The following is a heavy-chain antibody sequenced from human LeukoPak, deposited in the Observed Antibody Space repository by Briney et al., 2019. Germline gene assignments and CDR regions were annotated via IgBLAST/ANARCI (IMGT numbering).Heavy chain of an antibody. CDR2: IRYDGSNK. V-gene: IGHV3-30*02. Sequence: GGSLRLSCAASGFTFRSYGMHWVRQAPGKGLEWVAFIRYDGSNKYYADSVKGRFTISRDYSKNTLYLQMNSLRAEDTAVYYCAKIAVAAMRGYYFDYWGQGTLVTVSS. J-gene: IGHJ4*02. CDR1: GFTFRSYG. D-gene: IGHD6-19*01. CDR3: AKIAVAAMRGYYFDY.